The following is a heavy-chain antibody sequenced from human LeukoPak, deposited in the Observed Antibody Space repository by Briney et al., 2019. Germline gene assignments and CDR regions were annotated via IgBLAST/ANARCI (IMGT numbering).Heavy chain of an antibody. CDR2: IYSGGST. CDR3: AREDYYDSSGFGGGY. Sequence: GGSLRLSCVASGFTFSDHYMDWVRQAPGKGLEWVSVIYSGGSTYYADSVKGRFTISRDNSKNTLYLQMNSLRAEDTAVYYCAREDYYDSSGFGGGYWGQGTLVTVSS. V-gene: IGHV3-53*01. D-gene: IGHD3-22*01. J-gene: IGHJ4*02. CDR1: GFTFSDHY.